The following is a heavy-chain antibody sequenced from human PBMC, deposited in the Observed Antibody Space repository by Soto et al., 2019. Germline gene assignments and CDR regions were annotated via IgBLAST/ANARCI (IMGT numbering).Heavy chain of an antibody. Sequence: SVKVSCKVFGGTFSSYAICWVRQAPGQGLEWMGGIIPMFDSTNYAQKFQGRVTITADESTSTAFMELSSLRSEDTAVYYCARRVVVTSVRDIAYYYYGLDVWGQGTTVTVSS. V-gene: IGHV1-69*13. D-gene: IGHD2-21*02. CDR1: GGTFSSYA. CDR2: IIPMFDST. CDR3: ARRVVVTSVRDIAYYYYGLDV. J-gene: IGHJ6*02.